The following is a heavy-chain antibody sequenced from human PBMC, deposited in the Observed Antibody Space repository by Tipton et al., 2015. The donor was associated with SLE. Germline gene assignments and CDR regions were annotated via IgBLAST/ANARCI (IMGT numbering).Heavy chain of an antibody. CDR1: EFTFSGYA. Sequence: SLRLSCAASEFTFSGYAMHWVRQAPGKGLEWVAVISTDGSNKYYADSVKGRFTISRDNAKNSLYLQMNSLRAEDTAVYYCARGGYSSSWYVYWGQGTLVTVSS. J-gene: IGHJ4*02. V-gene: IGHV3-30*04. CDR2: ISTDGSNK. CDR3: ARGGYSSSWYVY. D-gene: IGHD6-13*01.